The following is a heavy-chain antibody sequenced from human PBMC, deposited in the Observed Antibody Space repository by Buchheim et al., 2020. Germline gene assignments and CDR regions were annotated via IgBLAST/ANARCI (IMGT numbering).Heavy chain of an antibody. CDR2: INHSGST. D-gene: IGHD6-19*01. Sequence: QVQLQQWGAGLLKPSETLSLTCAVYSGSFSGYYWSWIRQPPGKGLEWIGEINHSGSTNYNPSLKSRVTISVDTSKNQFSLKLSSVTAADTAVYYCARSIAGAVAGRRYYYYYYMDVWGKGTT. CDR1: SGSFSGYY. J-gene: IGHJ6*03. CDR3: ARSIAGAVAGRRYYYYYYMDV. V-gene: IGHV4-34*01.